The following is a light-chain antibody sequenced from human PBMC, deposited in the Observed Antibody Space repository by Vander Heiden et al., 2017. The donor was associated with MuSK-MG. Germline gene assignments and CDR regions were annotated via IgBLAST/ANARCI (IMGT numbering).Light chain of an antibody. J-gene: IGLJ3*02. CDR2: YNSDSDK. V-gene: IGLV5-45*03. CDR3: MIWHNSAWV. CDR1: SGLNVGTYN. Sequence: QAVLTQPSSLSASPGASASLTCTLRSGLNVGTYNIYWYQQKPGGPPRFLLRYNSDSDKQRGSGVPSRFSGSKAGSASAGILLISGLQSEDEADYYCMIWHNSAWVFGGGTKLTVL.